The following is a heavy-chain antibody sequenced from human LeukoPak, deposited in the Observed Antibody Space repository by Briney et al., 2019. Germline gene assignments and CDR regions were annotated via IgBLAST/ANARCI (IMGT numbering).Heavy chain of an antibody. Sequence: PSETLSLTRTVSGGSISSYYWSWIRQPPGKGLEWIGYIYYSGSTNYNPSLKSQVTISVDTSKNQFSLKLSSVTAADTAVYYCARVTKTYYYYMDVWGKGTTVTVSS. CDR2: IYYSGST. CDR1: GGSISSYY. D-gene: IGHD2-2*01. V-gene: IGHV4-59*01. CDR3: ARVTKTYYYYMDV. J-gene: IGHJ6*03.